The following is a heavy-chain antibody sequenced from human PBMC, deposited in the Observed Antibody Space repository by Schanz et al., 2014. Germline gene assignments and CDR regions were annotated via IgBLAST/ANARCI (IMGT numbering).Heavy chain of an antibody. J-gene: IGHJ3*02. CDR3: AKCIGWYGRFAFDI. V-gene: IGHV3-23*04. Sequence: EVQLVESGGGLVQPGGSLRLSCAASRFTFSDYWMSWVRQAPGKGLEWVSGISDRGDGTNYGDSVRGRFTISRDNSRNTLYLQMNSLIAEDTAVYYCAKCIGWYGRFAFDIWGQGTMVTVSS. CDR2: ISDRGDGT. CDR1: RFTFSDYW. D-gene: IGHD6-19*01.